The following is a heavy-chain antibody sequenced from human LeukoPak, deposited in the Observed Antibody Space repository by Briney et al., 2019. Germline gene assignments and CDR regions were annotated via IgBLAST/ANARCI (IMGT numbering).Heavy chain of an antibody. CDR1: GGSFSGYY. CDR2: INHSGST. D-gene: IGHD6-6*01. V-gene: IGHV4-34*01. CDR3: ARGSSSSSSAGYFDY. Sequence: SETLSLTCAVYGGSFSGYYWSWIRQPPGKGLEWIGEINHSGSTNYNPSLKRRVTISVDTSKNQFSLKLSSVTAADTAVYYCARGSSSSSSAGYFDYWGQGTLVTVSS. J-gene: IGHJ4*02.